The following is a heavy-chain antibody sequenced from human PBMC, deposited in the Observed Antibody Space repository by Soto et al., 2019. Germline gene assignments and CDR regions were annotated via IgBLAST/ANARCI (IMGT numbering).Heavy chain of an antibody. CDR2: SDPEDGET. V-gene: IGHV1-24*01. CDR3: VTYLTTTAHVFDF. Sequence: ASVKVSCKISGYALSELSIHWVRQAPGKGLEWMGGSDPEDGETVYTQKFQGRVTMTEGTSPDTAFLELSGLRSEDTAVYYCVTYLTTTAHVFDFWGQGTLVTV. D-gene: IGHD1-1*01. J-gene: IGHJ3*01. CDR1: GYALSELS.